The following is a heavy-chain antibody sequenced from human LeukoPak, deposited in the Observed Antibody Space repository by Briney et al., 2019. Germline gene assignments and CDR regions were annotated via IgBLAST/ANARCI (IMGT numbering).Heavy chain of an antibody. Sequence: GASVKVSCKASGYTFTSYAMHWVRQAPGQRLEWMGWINAGNGSTKYSQKFQGRVTITRDTSASTAYMELSSLRSEDTAVYYCARDGSGSIAAAAYPGPKACWFDPWGQGTLVTVSS. J-gene: IGHJ5*02. CDR1: GYTFTSYA. CDR2: INAGNGST. V-gene: IGHV1-3*01. CDR3: ARDGSGSIAAAAYPGPKACWFDP. D-gene: IGHD6-13*01.